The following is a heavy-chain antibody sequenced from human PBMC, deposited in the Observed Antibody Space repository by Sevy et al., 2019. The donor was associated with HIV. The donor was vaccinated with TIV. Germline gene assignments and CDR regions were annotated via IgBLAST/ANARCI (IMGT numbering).Heavy chain of an antibody. D-gene: IGHD2-8*01. J-gene: IGHJ4*02. CDR2: IGYDGSNK. Sequence: GGSLRLSCAASGFTPSTYGMHGVRQAPRKGLEWVAVIGYDGSNKYYADSVKGRFTISRDNSKNTLFLQMDSLRAEDTAVYYCARDPRMYGDYLLAYFDSWGQGTLVTVSS. CDR3: ARDPRMYGDYLLAYFDS. CDR1: GFTPSTYG. V-gene: IGHV3-33*01.